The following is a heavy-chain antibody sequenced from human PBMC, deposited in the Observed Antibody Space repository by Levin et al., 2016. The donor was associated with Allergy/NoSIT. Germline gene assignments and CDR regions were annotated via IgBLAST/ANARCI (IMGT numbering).Heavy chain of an antibody. CDR3: ARAGYCSSTSCYTDAFDI. V-gene: IGHV4-31*02. Sequence: PGKGLEWIGYIYYSGSTYYNPSLKSRVTISVDTSKNQFSLKLSSVTAADTAVYYCARAGYCSSTSCYTDAFDIWGQGTMVTVSS. J-gene: IGHJ3*02. CDR2: IYYSGST. D-gene: IGHD2-2*02.